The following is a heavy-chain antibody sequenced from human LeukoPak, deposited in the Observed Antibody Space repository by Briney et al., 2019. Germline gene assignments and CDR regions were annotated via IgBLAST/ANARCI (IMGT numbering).Heavy chain of an antibody. J-gene: IGHJ4*02. Sequence: GGSLRLSCAASGFTFSGYAMHWVRQAPGKGLEWVAVISYDGTNKYYADSVKGRFTVSRDISKNTLYLQMNSLTAEDTTVYYCARHRGPSLYSSAYFDYWGQGTLVPVSS. CDR3: ARHRGPSLYSSAYFDY. D-gene: IGHD3-22*01. CDR1: GFTFSGYA. CDR2: ISYDGTNK. V-gene: IGHV3-30-3*01.